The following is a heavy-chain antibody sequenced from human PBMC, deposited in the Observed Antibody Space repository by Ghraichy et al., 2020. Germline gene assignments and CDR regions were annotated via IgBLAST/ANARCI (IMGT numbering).Heavy chain of an antibody. Sequence: GGSLRLSCSASGFTFSSYAMHWVRQAPGKGLEYVSAISSNGGSTYYADSVKGRFTISRDNSKNTLYLQMSSLRAEDTAVYYCVKAALRGGGNSNWYFDLWGRGTLVTVSS. CDR2: ISSNGGST. CDR1: GFTFSSYA. J-gene: IGHJ2*01. V-gene: IGHV3-64D*06. D-gene: IGHD4-23*01. CDR3: VKAALRGGGNSNWYFDL.